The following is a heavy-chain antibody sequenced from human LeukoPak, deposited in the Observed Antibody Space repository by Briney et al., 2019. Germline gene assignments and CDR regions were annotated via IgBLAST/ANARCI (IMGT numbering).Heavy chain of an antibody. CDR2: ISAGGTTI. D-gene: IGHD3-9*01. CDR3: ARDGPYYDVLTGYYKTYFDY. V-gene: IGHV3-48*03. CDR1: GFTFRSYA. Sequence: GGSLRLSCAASGFTFRSYAMNWVRQAPGRGLEWVLWISAGGTTIYYADHVKGRFTISRDNAKNSLYLQMDSLRAEDTAVYYCARDGPYYDVLTGYYKTYFDYWGQGALVTVSS. J-gene: IGHJ4*02.